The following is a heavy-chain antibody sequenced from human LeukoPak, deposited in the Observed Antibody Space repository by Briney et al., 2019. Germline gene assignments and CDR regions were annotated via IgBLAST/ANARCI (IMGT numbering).Heavy chain of an antibody. CDR2: IYTSGST. CDR3: ARDDIVVVPAAIRFGLDYYYGMDV. J-gene: IGHJ6*02. D-gene: IGHD2-2*02. Sequence: SETLSLTCTVSGGSISSYYWSWIRQPAGKGLEWIGRIYTSGSTNYNPSLKSRVTMSVDTSKNQFSLKLSSVTAADTAVYYCARDDIVVVPAAIRFGLDYYYGMDVWGQGTTVTVSS. CDR1: GGSISSYY. V-gene: IGHV4-4*07.